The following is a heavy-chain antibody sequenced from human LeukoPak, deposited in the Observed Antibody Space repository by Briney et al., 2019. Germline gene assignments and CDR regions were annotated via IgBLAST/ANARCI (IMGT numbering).Heavy chain of an antibody. CDR1: GFTFSSYA. Sequence: GGSLRLSCAASGFTFSSYAMSWVRQAPGKGLEWVSAISGSGGSTYYADSVKGRFTISRDNSKNTLYLQMNSLRAEDTAVYYCAKDRAASDYGDYEFDYWGQEPWSPSPQ. V-gene: IGHV3-23*01. D-gene: IGHD4-17*01. CDR2: ISGSGGST. J-gene: IGHJ4*01. CDR3: AKDRAASDYGDYEFDY.